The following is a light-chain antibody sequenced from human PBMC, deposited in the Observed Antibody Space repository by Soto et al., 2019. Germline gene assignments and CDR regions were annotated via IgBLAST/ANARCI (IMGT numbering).Light chain of an antibody. V-gene: IGLV4-60*02. Sequence: QSVLTQSSSASASLGSSVKLTCTLSSGHSSYIIAWHQQQPGKAPRYLMKLEGSGGYNKGSGVPDRFSGSSSGADRYLTISNFQFEDEADYYCETWDTNTRVFGGGTKLTVL. CDR1: SGHSSYI. CDR3: ETWDTNTRV. CDR2: LEGSGGY. J-gene: IGLJ3*02.